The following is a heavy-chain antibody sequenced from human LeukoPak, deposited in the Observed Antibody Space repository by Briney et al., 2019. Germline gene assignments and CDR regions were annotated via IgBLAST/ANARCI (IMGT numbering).Heavy chain of an antibody. CDR1: GGSFSGYY. CDR2: INHGGRT. D-gene: IGHD3-22*01. J-gene: IGHJ4*02. V-gene: IGHV4-34*01. CDR3: ARGPTTDYYDGSGYYFFDY. Sequence: SETLSLTCAVYGGSFSGYYWTWLRQPAGKGLEWIGEINHGGRTNYNPSLKSRVSISLDTSKNQFSLKLSSVTAADTAVYYCARGPTTDYYDGSGYYFFDYGGQGPLVTVSS.